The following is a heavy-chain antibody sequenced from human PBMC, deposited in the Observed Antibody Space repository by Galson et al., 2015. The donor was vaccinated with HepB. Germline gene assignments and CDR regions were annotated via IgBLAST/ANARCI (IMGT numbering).Heavy chain of an antibody. CDR3: ARVTVYYNVLTASVGYGTDV. V-gene: IGHV1-18*01. CDR1: GYTFTNYG. J-gene: IGHJ6*02. Sequence: SGYTFTNYGLSWVRQAPGQGLQWMGWISAYNGNTNYAQKFQGRVTMTTDTSTSTASMELRSLRSDDTAMYYCARVTVYYNVLTASVGYGTDVWGQGTTVTVSS. D-gene: IGHD3-9*01. CDR2: ISAYNGNT.